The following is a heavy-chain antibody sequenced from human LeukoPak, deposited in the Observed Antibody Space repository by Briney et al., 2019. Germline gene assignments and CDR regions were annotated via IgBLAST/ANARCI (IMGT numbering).Heavy chain of an antibody. CDR2: SRDKARSYTT. Sequence: GGSLRLSCAASGFTFSDHYMDWVRQAPGKGLEWVARSRDKARSYTTEYAASVKGRFTISRDDSKNSLYLQMNSLKTEDTAVYYCTTERLQYFDFVAHPDYWGQGTLVTVSS. D-gene: IGHD3-9*01. J-gene: IGHJ4*02. V-gene: IGHV3-72*01. CDR3: TTERLQYFDFVAHPDY. CDR1: GFTFSDHY.